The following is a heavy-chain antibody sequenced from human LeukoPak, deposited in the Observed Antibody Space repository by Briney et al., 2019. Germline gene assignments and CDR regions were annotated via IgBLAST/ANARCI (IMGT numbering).Heavy chain of an antibody. Sequence: GGSLRLSCAASGFTFSSYWMNWVRQAPGKGLVWVSRIASDGSGTTYADSVKGRFSISRDNAKNTLYLQMNSLRVEDTAVYYCARGRPHGNDYWGQGTLVTVSS. J-gene: IGHJ4*02. CDR3: ARGRPHGNDY. CDR2: IASDGSGT. V-gene: IGHV3-74*01. CDR1: GFTFSSYW. D-gene: IGHD4-23*01.